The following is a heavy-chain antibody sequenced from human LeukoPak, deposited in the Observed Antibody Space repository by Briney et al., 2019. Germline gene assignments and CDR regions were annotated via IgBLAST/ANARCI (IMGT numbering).Heavy chain of an antibody. Sequence: GGSLRLSCAASGFTFSSYWMNWVRQAPGKGLVWVSRIASDGSGTTYADSVKGRFSISRDNAKNTLYLQMNSLRVEDTAVYYCARGRPHGNDYWGQGTLVTVSS. J-gene: IGHJ4*02. CDR3: ARGRPHGNDY. CDR2: IASDGSGT. V-gene: IGHV3-74*01. CDR1: GFTFSSYW. D-gene: IGHD4-23*01.